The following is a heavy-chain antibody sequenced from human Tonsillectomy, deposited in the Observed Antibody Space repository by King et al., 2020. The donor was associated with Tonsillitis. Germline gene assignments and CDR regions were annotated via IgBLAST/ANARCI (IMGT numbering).Heavy chain of an antibody. D-gene: IGHD3-10*01. J-gene: IGHJ4*02. CDR1: GFTFNSYW. Sequence: VQLVESGGALVQPGGSLRLSCAASGFTFNSYWMHWVRQAPGKGLVWVSRINSDGSSTSYADTVKGRFTISRDNAKNTLYLQMNSLRVEDTAVYYCARGGSSRVDYWGQGTLVTVSS. V-gene: IGHV3-74*01. CDR2: INSDGSST. CDR3: ARGGSSRVDY.